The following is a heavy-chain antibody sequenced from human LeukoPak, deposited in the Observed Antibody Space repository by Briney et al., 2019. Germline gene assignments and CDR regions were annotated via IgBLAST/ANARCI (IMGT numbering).Heavy chain of an antibody. J-gene: IGHJ4*02. CDR2: IYSDGTT. D-gene: IGHD1-20*01. Sequence: PGGSLRLSCAASGFSVSSNFLSWVRQVPGKGPEWVSMIYSDGTTHYVDSVRGRFAISRDTSRNTVFLQMNSLRVEDTAIYYCARAPTITANFDCWGQGTLVTVSS. V-gene: IGHV3-53*01. CDR3: ARAPTITANFDC. CDR1: GFSVSSNF.